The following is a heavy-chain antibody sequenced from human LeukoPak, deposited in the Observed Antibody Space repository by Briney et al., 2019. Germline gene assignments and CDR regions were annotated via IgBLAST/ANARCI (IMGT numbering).Heavy chain of an antibody. Sequence: GGSLRLSCAASGFTFNSYAMSWVRQAPARGLEWVSSLRGDGETFYADSVKGRFTLSRDESRNTVYLQMNNLRVEDTAEYFCAKASWVSSADAVLWRQGTLVTVSS. CDR2: LRGDGET. CDR1: GFTFNSYA. D-gene: IGHD3-16*01. J-gene: IGHJ4*02. V-gene: IGHV3-23*01. CDR3: AKASWVSSADAVL.